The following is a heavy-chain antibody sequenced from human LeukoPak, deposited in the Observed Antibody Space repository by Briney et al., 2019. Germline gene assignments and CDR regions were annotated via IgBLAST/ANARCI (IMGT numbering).Heavy chain of an antibody. CDR1: GGSISSYY. Sequence: SETLSLTSTVSGGSISSYYWSWIRQPPGKGLEWIGYIYYSGSTNYNPSLKSRVTISVDTSKNQFSLKLSSVTAADTAVYYCARGKDHFDYWGQGTLVTVSS. J-gene: IGHJ4*02. V-gene: IGHV4-59*01. CDR2: IYYSGST. CDR3: ARGKDHFDY.